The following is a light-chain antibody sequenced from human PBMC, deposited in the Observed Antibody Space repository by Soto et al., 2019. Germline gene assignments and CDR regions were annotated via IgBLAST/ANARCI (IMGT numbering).Light chain of an antibody. Sequence: QSALTQPRSVSGSPGQSVTISCTGTSSDVAIYNYISWYQQHPGEAPKLMIHDVSERPSGVPDRFSGSKSGNTASLTISGLQAEDEADYYCCSSAGSYTFARNVFGTGTKV. V-gene: IGLV2-11*01. J-gene: IGLJ1*01. CDR3: CSSAGSYTFARNV. CDR2: DVS. CDR1: SSDVAIYNY.